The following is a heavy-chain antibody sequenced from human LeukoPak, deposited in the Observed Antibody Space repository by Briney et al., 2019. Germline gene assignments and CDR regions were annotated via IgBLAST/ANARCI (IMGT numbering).Heavy chain of an antibody. CDR1: GFTFDDYG. CDR2: INWNGGST. Sequence: GGSLRLSCAASGFTFDDYGMSWVRQAPGKGLGWVSGINWNGGSTGYADSVKGRFTISRDNAKNSLYLQMNSLRAEDTALYYCARGSAYDFWSGYPIEAFDIWGQGTMVTVSS. D-gene: IGHD3-3*01. CDR3: ARGSAYDFWSGYPIEAFDI. J-gene: IGHJ3*02. V-gene: IGHV3-20*04.